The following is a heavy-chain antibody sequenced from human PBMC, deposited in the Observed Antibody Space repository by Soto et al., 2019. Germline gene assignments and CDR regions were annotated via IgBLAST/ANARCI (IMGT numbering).Heavy chain of an antibody. CDR1: GYSCTTYG. CDR2: ISAYNGNT. V-gene: IGHV1-18*01. J-gene: IGHJ6*02. CDR3: AREGPAPYYYYGMDV. Sequence: QVQLVQSGGEVKKPGASVKVSCKTSGYSCTTYGISWVRPAPGQGLEWMGWISAYNGNTNYAQKLQDRVTMTTDTSTSTAYMELRSLRSDDTAVYYCAREGPAPYYYYGMDVWGQGSTVTVSS.